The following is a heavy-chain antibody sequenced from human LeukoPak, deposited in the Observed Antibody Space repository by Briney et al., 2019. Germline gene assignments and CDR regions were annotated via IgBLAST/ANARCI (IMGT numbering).Heavy chain of an antibody. CDR1: GGSFSGYY. CDR3: ARSDYSDSYFDY. J-gene: IGHJ4*02. CDR2: INHSGST. V-gene: IGHV4-34*01. Sequence: SETLSLTCAVYGGSFSGYYWSWIRQPPGKGLEWIGEINHSGSTNYNPSLKSRVTISVDTSKNQFSLKLSSVTAADTAVYYCARSDYSDSYFDYWGQGTRVTVSS. D-gene: IGHD4-11*01.